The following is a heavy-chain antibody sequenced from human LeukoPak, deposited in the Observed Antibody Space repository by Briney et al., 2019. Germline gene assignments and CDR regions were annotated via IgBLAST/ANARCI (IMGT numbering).Heavy chain of an antibody. Sequence: PGGSLRLSCAASGFTFSSYAMHWVRQAPGKGLEYVSAISSNGGSTYYANSVKGRFTISRDNSKNTLYLQMGSLRAEDMAVYYCARDRGAGNDAFDIWGQGTMVTVSS. CDR3: ARDRGAGNDAFDI. CDR2: ISSNGGST. CDR1: GFTFSSYA. D-gene: IGHD3-10*01. V-gene: IGHV3-64*01. J-gene: IGHJ3*02.